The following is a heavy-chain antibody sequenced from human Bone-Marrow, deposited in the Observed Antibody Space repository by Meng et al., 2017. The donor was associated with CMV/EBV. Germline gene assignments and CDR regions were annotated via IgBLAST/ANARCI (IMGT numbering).Heavy chain of an antibody. Sequence: GGPLRLSCAASGFTFSDYYMSWIRQAPGKGLEWVSYISSSGSTIYYADSVKGRFTISRDNAKNSLYLQMNSLRAEDTAVYYCARDGAPFITIFGVVIIDTILDYWGEGTLVTVSS. J-gene: IGHJ4*02. CDR1: GFTFSDYY. CDR2: ISSSGSTI. D-gene: IGHD3-3*01. CDR3: ARDGAPFITIFGVVIIDTILDY. V-gene: IGHV3-11*04.